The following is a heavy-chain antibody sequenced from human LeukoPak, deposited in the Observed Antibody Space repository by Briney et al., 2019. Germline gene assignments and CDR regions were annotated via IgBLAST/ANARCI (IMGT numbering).Heavy chain of an antibody. CDR3: ARGSAYYYYMDV. CDR2: INPNSGGT. V-gene: IGHV1-2*02. J-gene: IGHJ6*03. CDR1: GFTFTGYY. Sequence: ASVKVSCKASGFTFTGYYMHWVRQAPGQGLEWMGWINPNSGGTNYAQKFQGRVTMTRDTSISTAYMELSRLRSDDTAVYYCARGSAYYYYMDVWGKGTTVTVSS.